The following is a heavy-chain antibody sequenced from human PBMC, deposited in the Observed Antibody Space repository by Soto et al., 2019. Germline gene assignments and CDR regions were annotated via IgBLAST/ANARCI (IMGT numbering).Heavy chain of an antibody. Sequence: EVQLLESGGGLVRVGGSLRLSCAASGFTFSTYAMTWARQAPGKGLQWVSTISGNGDDTYYADSVKGRFTISRDNSKNPPYLQMNSLRAEDTAVYYCAKLNPYLTSGHFDYWGLGTLVTASS. J-gene: IGHJ4*02. CDR1: GFTFSTYA. V-gene: IGHV3-23*01. CDR3: AKLNPYLTSGHFDY. CDR2: ISGNGDDT. D-gene: IGHD3-3*01.